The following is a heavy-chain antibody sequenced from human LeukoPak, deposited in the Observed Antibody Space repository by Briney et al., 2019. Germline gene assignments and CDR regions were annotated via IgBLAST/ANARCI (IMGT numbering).Heavy chain of an antibody. CDR1: GFTFSSYG. D-gene: IGHD6-19*01. J-gene: IGHJ4*02. V-gene: IGHV3-33*01. Sequence: GRSLRLSCAASGFTFSSYGMHWVRQAPGKGLEWVAVIWYDGSNKYYADSVKGRFTISRDNSKNTLYLQMNSLRAEDTAVYYCARVSMAGHFDYWGQGTLVTVSS. CDR2: IWYDGSNK. CDR3: ARVSMAGHFDY.